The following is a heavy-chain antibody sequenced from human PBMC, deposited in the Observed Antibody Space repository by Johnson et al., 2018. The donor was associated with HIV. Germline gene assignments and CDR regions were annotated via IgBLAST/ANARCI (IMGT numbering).Heavy chain of an antibody. V-gene: IGHV3-20*04. CDR1: GFIFDDYG. CDR3: ARRDSGSLSFDI. Sequence: VQLVESGGGLVQPGGSLRLSCEGFGFIFDDYGLSWVRQAPGKGLEWVSGINWDGGRTGYADSVKGRCTISRDNGKNSLYLQMNSLRAEDTAVYYCARRDSGSLSFDIWGQGAMVTGSS. D-gene: IGHD1-26*01. CDR2: INWDGGRT. J-gene: IGHJ3*02.